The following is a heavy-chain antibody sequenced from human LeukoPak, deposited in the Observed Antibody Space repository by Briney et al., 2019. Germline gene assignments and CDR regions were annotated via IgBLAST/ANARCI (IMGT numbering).Heavy chain of an antibody. CDR3: AREKSPERKTWLQLGAFDV. CDR2: IYQSGST. V-gene: IGHV4-59*01. D-gene: IGHD5-24*01. Sequence: SETLSLTCTVSGGSISNYYWSWIRQPPGKGLEWIGYIYQSGSTDYNPSLKSRVTISVDTSKNQFSLKLSSVTAADTAVYYCAREKSPERKTWLQLGAFDVWGQGTVVTVSS. J-gene: IGHJ3*01. CDR1: GGSISNYY.